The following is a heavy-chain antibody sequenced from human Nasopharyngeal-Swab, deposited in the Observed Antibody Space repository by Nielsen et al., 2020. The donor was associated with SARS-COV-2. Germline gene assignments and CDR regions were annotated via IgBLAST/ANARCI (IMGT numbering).Heavy chain of an antibody. D-gene: IGHD3-22*01. Sequence: GGSLRLSCVASGFTFSSYAMTWVRQAPGKGLEWVSGISNTGGNTYYADSVKGRFTISRDNSKNTLYLQMNSLRAEDTAVYSCTKVVSGHFFDSDGFYYLDYWGQGTLVTVSS. J-gene: IGHJ4*02. CDR3: TKVVSGHFFDSDGFYYLDY. V-gene: IGHV3-23*01. CDR2: ISNTGGNT. CDR1: GFTFSSYA.